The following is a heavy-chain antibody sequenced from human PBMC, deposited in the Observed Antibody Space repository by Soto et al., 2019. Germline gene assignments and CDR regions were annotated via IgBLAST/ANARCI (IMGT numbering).Heavy chain of an antibody. CDR2: IGSIRTTI. CDR3: ARGGVARPDN. V-gene: IGHV3-48*01. D-gene: IGHD2-8*01. CDR1: GFTFSNYG. J-gene: IGHJ4*02. Sequence: EVRLVQSGGGLAQPGGSLRLSCAASGFTFSNYGMNWVRQAPGKGLEWVSYIGSIRTTINYADSVKGRFTISRDNAQNSLYLRMNGLRIEDTAVYYCARGGVARPDNWGQGTLVIVSS.